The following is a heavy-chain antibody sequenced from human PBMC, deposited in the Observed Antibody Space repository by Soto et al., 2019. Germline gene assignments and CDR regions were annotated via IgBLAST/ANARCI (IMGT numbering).Heavy chain of an antibody. Sequence: ESGGGLVKPGGSLRLSCAASGFIFSNAWMNWVRQAPGKGLEWVGRIKSKTDGGTTDYAAPVKGRFTMSTDDSKSTVYLQMESLKTEDTAVYYCTTDHFGGAPFDYWGQGTLVTVSS. V-gene: IGHV3-15*07. CDR3: TTDHFGGAPFDY. D-gene: IGHD1-26*01. J-gene: IGHJ4*02. CDR2: IKSKTDGGTT. CDR1: GFIFSNAW.